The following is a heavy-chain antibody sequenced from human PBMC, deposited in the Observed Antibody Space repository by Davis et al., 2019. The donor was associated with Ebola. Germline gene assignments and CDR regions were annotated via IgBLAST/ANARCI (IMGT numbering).Heavy chain of an antibody. V-gene: IGHV4-59*11. CDR3: ASQGYFDY. CDR1: EGSISSHY. CDR2: VHYSGST. Sequence: SETLSLTCTVSEGSISSHYWSWIRQPPGKGLEWIGFVHYSGSTIYNPFLKSRVTISVDSSKSQFSLNLSSVTAADTAVYYCASQGYFDYWGQGTLVTVSS. J-gene: IGHJ4*02.